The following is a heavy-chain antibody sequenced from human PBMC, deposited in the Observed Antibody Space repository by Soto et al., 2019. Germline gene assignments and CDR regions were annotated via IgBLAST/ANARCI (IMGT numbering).Heavy chain of an antibody. Sequence: EIQLVESGGGLAQPGGSLRLSWVASGFSFSEYGMSWVRQTPQKTLEWVASISGNKMTTFYPDSVKGRFFISRDNSDNTLHLQMNSLRDDDTAIYYCANRRLNTITSLSDWRGQGVQVTVSS. J-gene: IGHJ1*01. CDR1: GFSFSEYG. V-gene: IGHV3-23*04. CDR3: ANRRLNTITSLSDW. D-gene: IGHD3-16*02. CDR2: ISGNKMTT.